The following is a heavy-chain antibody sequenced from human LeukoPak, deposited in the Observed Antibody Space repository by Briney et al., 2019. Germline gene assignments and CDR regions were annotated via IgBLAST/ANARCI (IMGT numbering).Heavy chain of an antibody. J-gene: IGHJ5*02. CDR2: IYYSGST. V-gene: IGHV4-31*03. Sequence: SETLSLTCTVSGGSISSGGYYWSWIRQHTGKGLEWIGYIYYSGSTYYNPSLKSRVTISVDTSKNQFSLKLSSVTAADTAVYYCARDHFDWLGKFDPWGQGTLVTVSS. CDR3: ARDHFDWLGKFDP. CDR1: GGSISSGGYY. D-gene: IGHD3-9*01.